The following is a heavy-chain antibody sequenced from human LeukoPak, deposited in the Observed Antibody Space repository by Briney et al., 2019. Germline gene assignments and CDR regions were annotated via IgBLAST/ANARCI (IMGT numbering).Heavy chain of an antibody. J-gene: IGHJ4*02. V-gene: IGHV4-39*01. CDR3: ARHRGDGYNLMLGDY. D-gene: IGHD5-24*01. Sequence: AETLSLTCTVSGGSISSSSYYWGWIRQPPGKGLECIGSIYYSGSTYYNPSLKSRVTISRDTSKNQFSLKLSSATAADTAVYYCARHRGDGYNLMLGDYWGQRTLVTVSS. CDR2: IYYSGST. CDR1: GGSISSSSYY.